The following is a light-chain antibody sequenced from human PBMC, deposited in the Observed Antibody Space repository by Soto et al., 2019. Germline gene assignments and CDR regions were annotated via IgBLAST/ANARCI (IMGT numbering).Light chain of an antibody. Sequence: SALTQPASVSGSPGQSITISCTGTSSDVGGYNYVSWYQQHPGKAPKLMIYDVSNRPSGVSNRFSGSKSGNTASLTISGRQAEDEADYYCSSYTSSSTVFGGGTKLTVL. CDR2: DVS. V-gene: IGLV2-14*01. CDR1: SSDVGGYNY. J-gene: IGLJ3*02. CDR3: SSYTSSSTV.